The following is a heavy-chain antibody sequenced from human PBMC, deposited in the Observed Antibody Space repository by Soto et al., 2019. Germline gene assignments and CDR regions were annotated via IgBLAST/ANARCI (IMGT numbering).Heavy chain of an antibody. V-gene: IGHV4-59*01. CDR3: ARLSYYYYMDV. J-gene: IGHJ6*03. CDR2: IYYSGST. CDR1: GASIRSFH. Sequence: SETLSLTCTVSGASIRSFHWSWIRQTPGKGLEWIGYIYYSGSTNYNPSLKSRVTISVDTSKNQFSLKLSSVTAADTAVYYCARLSYYYYMDVWGKGTTVTVSS.